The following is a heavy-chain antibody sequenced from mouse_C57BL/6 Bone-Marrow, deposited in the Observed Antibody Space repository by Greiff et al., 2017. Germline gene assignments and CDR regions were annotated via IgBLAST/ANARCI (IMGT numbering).Heavy chain of an antibody. Sequence: DVKLVESEGGLVQPGSSMKLSCTASGFTFSDYYMAWVRQVPEKGLEWVANINYDGSSTYYLDSLKSRFIISRDNAKNILYLQMSSLKSEDTATYYCARNWDVGWSFDVWGTGTTVTVSS. CDR1: GFTFSDYY. V-gene: IGHV5-16*01. CDR3: ARNWDVGWSFDV. CDR2: INYDGSST. D-gene: IGHD4-1*01. J-gene: IGHJ1*03.